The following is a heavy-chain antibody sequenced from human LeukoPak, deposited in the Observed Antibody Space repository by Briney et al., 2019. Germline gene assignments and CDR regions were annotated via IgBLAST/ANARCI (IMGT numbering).Heavy chain of an antibody. J-gene: IGHJ4*02. CDR1: GVSVNNYY. CDR2: IYYSGGT. V-gene: IGHV4-59*02. D-gene: IGHD5-24*01. Sequence: SQTLSLTCTVSGVSVNNYYWNWIRQTPGKGLEWIGYIYYSGGTKYNPSLKSRVTISVDTSKNQFSLKLRSMTAADTAVYFCARDRRDGYLLFDYWGQGALVTVSS. CDR3: ARDRRDGYLLFDY.